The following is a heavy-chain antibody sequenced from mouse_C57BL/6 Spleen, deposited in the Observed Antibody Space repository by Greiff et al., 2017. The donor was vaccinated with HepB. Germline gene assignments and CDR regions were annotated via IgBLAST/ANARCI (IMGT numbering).Heavy chain of an antibody. Sequence: VQLVESGGDLVKPGGSLKLSCAASGFTFSSYGMSWVRQTPDKRLEWVATISSGGSYTYYPDSVKGRFTISRDNAKNTLYLQMSSLKSEDTAMYYCARHDWYFDVWGTGTTVTVSS. V-gene: IGHV5-6*01. CDR1: GFTFSSYG. CDR2: ISSGGSYT. CDR3: ARHDWYFDV. J-gene: IGHJ1*03.